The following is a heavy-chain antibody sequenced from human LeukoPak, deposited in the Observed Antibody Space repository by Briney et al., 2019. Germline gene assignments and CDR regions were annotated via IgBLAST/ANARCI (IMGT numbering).Heavy chain of an antibody. CDR2: ISSSGSPI. J-gene: IGHJ4*02. CDR1: RFTFSSYE. Sequence: PGGSLRLSCSASRFTFSSYEMNWVRQAPGKGLELVSYISSSGSPIYYADSVKGRFTISRDNAKNSLYLQMNSLRAEDTAVYYCARDYTGGWNDYWGQGTLVTVSS. V-gene: IGHV3-48*03. CDR3: ARDYTGGWNDY. D-gene: IGHD7-27*01.